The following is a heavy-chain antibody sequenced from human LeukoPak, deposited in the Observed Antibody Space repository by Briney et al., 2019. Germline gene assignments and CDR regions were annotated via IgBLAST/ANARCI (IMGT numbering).Heavy chain of an antibody. CDR3: AKDYGGYATTFDY. J-gene: IGHJ4*02. CDR2: ISYDGSNK. V-gene: IGHV3-30*18. Sequence: QPGRSLRLSCAASGFTFSSYDMHWVRQAPGKGLEWVAVISYDGSNKYYADSVKGRFTISRDNSKNTLYLQMNSLRAEGTAVYYCAKDYGGYATTFDYWGQGTLVTVSS. D-gene: IGHD4-17*01. CDR1: GFTFSSYD.